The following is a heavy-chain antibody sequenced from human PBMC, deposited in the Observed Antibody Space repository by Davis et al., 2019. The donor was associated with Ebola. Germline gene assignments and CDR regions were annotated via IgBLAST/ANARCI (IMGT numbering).Heavy chain of an antibody. Sequence: SETLSLTCTVSGGSVSSGSYYWSWIRQPPGKGLEWIGYIYYSGNTYYSPSLRSRVTMSVDSSKNQFSLELSSVTAADTAIYYCARRNYYYENFWGQGILVTVSS. J-gene: IGHJ4*02. CDR3: ARRNYYYENF. D-gene: IGHD3-22*01. V-gene: IGHV4-39*01. CDR2: IYYSGNT. CDR1: GGSVSSGSYY.